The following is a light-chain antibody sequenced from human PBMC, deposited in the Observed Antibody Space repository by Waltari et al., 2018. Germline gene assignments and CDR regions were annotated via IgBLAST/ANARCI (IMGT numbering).Light chain of an antibody. J-gene: IGLJ2*01. CDR2: HVT. Sequence: QSALTQPPSASGSPGQTVTISCAGTSSDVGSSDYVSWYQKHPGQAPKLLIYHVTKRPSGVPDRVSGAKSGNTASLTVSGLQAEDEADYYCSSNAGINNFVFGGGTKLTGL. CDR1: SSDVGSSDY. V-gene: IGLV2-8*01. CDR3: SSNAGINNFV.